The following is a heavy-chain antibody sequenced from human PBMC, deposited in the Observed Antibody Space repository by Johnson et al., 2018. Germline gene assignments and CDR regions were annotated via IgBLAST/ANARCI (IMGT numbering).Heavy chain of an antibody. CDR3: ARDASRYYDSSGYYIAFDI. Sequence: QVQLQESGPGLVKPSQTLSLTCTVSGGSISSDDYYWSWIRQPPGKGLEWIGYIYYSGSTYYNPSLKSRVTISVDTSKNQFSLKLSSVTAADTAVYYCARDASRYYDSSGYYIAFDIWGQGTMVSVS. D-gene: IGHD3-22*01. CDR2: IYYSGST. J-gene: IGHJ3*02. CDR1: GGSISSDDYY. V-gene: IGHV4-30-4*01.